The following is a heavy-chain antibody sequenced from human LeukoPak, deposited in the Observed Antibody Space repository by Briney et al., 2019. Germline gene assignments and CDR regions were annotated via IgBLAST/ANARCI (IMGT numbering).Heavy chain of an antibody. CDR3: ARGRGSYYAD. J-gene: IGHJ4*02. V-gene: IGHV4-34*01. CDR2: INHSGST. Sequence: SETLSLTCAVYGGSFRGYNWSWIRQPPGKGLEWIGEINHSGSTNYNPSLKSRVAISEDTSKNQFSLKLRSVTAADTAVYYCARGRGSYYADWGQGTLVTVSS. CDR1: GGSFRGYN. D-gene: IGHD1-26*01.